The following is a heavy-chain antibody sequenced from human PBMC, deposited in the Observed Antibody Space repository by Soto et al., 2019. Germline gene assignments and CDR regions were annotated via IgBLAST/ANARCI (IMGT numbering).Heavy chain of an antibody. CDR2: IKSKTDGGTT. J-gene: IGHJ6*03. CDR1: GFTFSNAW. Sequence: GGSLRLSCAASGFTFSNAWMSWVRQAPGKGLEWVGRIKSKTDGGTTDYAAPVKGRFTISRDDSKNTLYLQMNSLKTEDTAVYYCTTDIGFRPVSGDYDYYYYYYMDVWGKGTTVTVSS. CDR3: TTDIGFRPVSGDYDYYYYYYMDV. V-gene: IGHV3-15*01. D-gene: IGHD4-17*01.